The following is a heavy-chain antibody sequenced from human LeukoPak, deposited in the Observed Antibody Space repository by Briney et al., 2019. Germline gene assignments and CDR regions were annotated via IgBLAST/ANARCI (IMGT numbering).Heavy chain of an antibody. V-gene: IGHV1-69*05. D-gene: IGHD3-3*01. CDR3: ARARNDFWSGPISSYFDY. CDR2: IIPIFGTA. CDR1: GGTFSSYA. J-gene: IGHJ4*02. Sequence: VASVKVSCKASGGTFSSYAISWVRQAPGQGLEWMGGIIPIFGTANYAQKFQGRVTITTDESTSTAYMELSSLRSEDTAVYYCARARNDFWSGPISSYFDYWGQGTLVTVSS.